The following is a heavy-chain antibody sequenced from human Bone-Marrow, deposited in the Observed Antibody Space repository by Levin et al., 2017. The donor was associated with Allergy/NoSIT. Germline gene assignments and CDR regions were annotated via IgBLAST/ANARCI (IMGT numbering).Heavy chain of an antibody. CDR2: ISYDGSDH. CDR3: VAEYYDTSGFDF. V-gene: IGHV3-30*03. CDR1: GFTFSSYG. Sequence: LSLTCVASGFTFSSYGMHWVRQAPGKGLEWVAAISYDGSDHSYADAVRGRFSISRDNSKNTHFLQMNSLTVEDTAVYYCVAEYYDTSGFDFWGQGTLVSVSS. J-gene: IGHJ4*02. D-gene: IGHD3-22*01.